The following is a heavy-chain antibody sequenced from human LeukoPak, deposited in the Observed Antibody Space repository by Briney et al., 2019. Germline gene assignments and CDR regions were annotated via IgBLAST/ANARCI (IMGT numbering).Heavy chain of an antibody. V-gene: IGHV3-74*01. Sequence: GGSLRLSCAASGFNFSIYWMHWVRQAPGKGLVWVSRSNSDGSSTAYADSVKGRFTISRDNAKNTLYLQMNSLRAEDTAVYYCAREGRNYQLPGRWFDPWGQGTLVTVSS. CDR1: GFNFSIYW. CDR2: SNSDGSST. D-gene: IGHD2-2*01. CDR3: AREGRNYQLPGRWFDP. J-gene: IGHJ5*02.